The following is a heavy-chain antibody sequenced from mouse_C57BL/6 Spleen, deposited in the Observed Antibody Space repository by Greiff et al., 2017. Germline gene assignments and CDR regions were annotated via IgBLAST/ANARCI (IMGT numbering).Heavy chain of an antibody. Sequence: QVQLQQPGAELVMPGASVKLSCKASGYTFTSYWMHWVKQRPGQGLEWIGEIDPSDSYTNYNQKLKGKSTLTVDKSSSTAYMQLSSLTSEDSAVYYCARGYYDYYYFDYWGQGTTLTVSS. CDR1: GYTFTSYW. CDR2: IDPSDSYT. V-gene: IGHV1-69*01. D-gene: IGHD2-4*01. J-gene: IGHJ2*01. CDR3: ARGYYDYYYFDY.